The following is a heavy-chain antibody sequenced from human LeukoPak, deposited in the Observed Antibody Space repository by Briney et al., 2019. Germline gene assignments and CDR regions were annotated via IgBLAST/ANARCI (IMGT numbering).Heavy chain of an antibody. Sequence: GGSLRLSCAASGFTFSTYTIHWVRQAPGKGLEWVAVISYDGSSDYYADSVKGRFTISRDDSKNTLYLQMNSLRAEDTAVYYCARASRWLQVGFGYWGQGTPVTVSS. CDR2: ISYDGSSD. CDR3: ARASRWLQVGFGY. V-gene: IGHV3-30-3*01. J-gene: IGHJ4*02. D-gene: IGHD5-24*01. CDR1: GFTFSTYT.